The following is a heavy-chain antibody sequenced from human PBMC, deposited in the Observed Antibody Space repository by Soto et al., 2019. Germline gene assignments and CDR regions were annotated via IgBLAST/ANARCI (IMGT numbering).Heavy chain of an antibody. CDR3: ASALYFNGCRCSFDL. V-gene: IGHV4-59*02. D-gene: IGHD2-15*01. Sequence: SETLSLTCTVSGGSVSSYYWSWVRQPPWKGLEWIGYVYYSGSTNYNPSLKSRLTISIDTSKNQFSLMLSSVTAADTAVYYCASALYFNGCRCSFDLWGQGTLVTVAS. J-gene: IGHJ5*02. CDR1: GGSVSSYY. CDR2: VYYSGST.